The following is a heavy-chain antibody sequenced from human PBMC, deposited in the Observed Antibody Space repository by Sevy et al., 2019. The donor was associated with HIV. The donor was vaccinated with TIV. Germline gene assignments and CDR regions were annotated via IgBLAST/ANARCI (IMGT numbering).Heavy chain of an antibody. CDR2: ISSSSSYI. J-gene: IGHJ4*02. V-gene: IGHV3-21*01. CDR1: GFTFSCYS. D-gene: IGHD3-9*01. CDR3: ARGDFDWLLVFDY. Sequence: GGSLRLSCAASGFTFSCYSMNWVRQAPGKGLEWVSSISSSSSYIYYADSVKGRFTISRDNAKNSLYLQMNSLRAEDTAVYYCARGDFDWLLVFDYWGQGTLVTVSS.